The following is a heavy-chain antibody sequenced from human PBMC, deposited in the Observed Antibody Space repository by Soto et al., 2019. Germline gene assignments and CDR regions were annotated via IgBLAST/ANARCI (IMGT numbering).Heavy chain of an antibody. CDR3: ARPRHSYGRGYDAFDI. J-gene: IGHJ3*02. V-gene: IGHV4-39*01. CDR2: IYYSGST. CDR1: GGSISSSSYY. Sequence: WETLSLTCTVSGGSISSSSYYWGWIRQPPGKGLEWIGSIYYSGSTYYNPSLKSRVTISVDTSKNQFSLKLSSVTAADTAVYYCARPRHSYGRGYDAFDIWGQGTMVTVSS. D-gene: IGHD5-18*01.